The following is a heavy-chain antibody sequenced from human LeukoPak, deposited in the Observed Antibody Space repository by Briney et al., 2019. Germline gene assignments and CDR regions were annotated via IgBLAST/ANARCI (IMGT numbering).Heavy chain of an antibody. D-gene: IGHD2-2*02. V-gene: IGHV1-69*13. CDR2: IIPIFGTA. CDR3: ARDCSSTSCYRAFDI. Sequence: ASVKVSCKASGGTFSSYAISWVRQAPGQGLEWMGGIIPIFGTANYAQKFQGRVTITADESTSTAYMELSSLRSEDTAVYYCARDCSSTSCYRAFDIWGQGTMVTVSS. J-gene: IGHJ3*02. CDR1: GGTFSSYA.